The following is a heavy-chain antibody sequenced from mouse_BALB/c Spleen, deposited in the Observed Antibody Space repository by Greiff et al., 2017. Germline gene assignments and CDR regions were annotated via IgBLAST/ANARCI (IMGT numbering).Heavy chain of an antibody. J-gene: IGHJ3*01. CDR2: IYPGSGST. Sequence: LQQPGSELVRPGASVKLSCKASGYTFTSYWMHWVKQRHGQGLEWIGNIYPGSGSTNYDEKFKSKGTLTVDTSSSTAYMHLRSLTSEDSAVYYCTKEVGYYGRSYWFAYWGQGTLVTVSA. CDR3: TKEVGYYGRSYWFAY. V-gene: IGHV1S22*01. D-gene: IGHD1-1*01. CDR1: GYTFTSYW.